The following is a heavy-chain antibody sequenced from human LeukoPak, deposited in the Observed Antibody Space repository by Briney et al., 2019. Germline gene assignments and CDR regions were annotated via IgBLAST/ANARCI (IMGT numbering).Heavy chain of an antibody. CDR2: IAHDGTR. J-gene: IGHJ4*02. V-gene: IGHV4-4*02. CDR1: GGSKDSTNY. Sequence: KPSETLSLTCGVSGGSKDSTNYWSWVRQAPGRGLEWIGEIAHDGTRNYNSSLRSRVAMSFDRANNYFSLSLTAVTAADTALYSCTRENRPFCPFAFWGPGVLVTVSS. CDR3: TRENRPFCPFAF. D-gene: IGHD2/OR15-2a*01.